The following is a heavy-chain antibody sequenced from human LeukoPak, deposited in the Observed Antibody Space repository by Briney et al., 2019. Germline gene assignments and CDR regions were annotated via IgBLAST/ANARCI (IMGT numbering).Heavy chain of an antibody. V-gene: IGHV4-59*01. CDR2: IYYSGST. Sequence: SETLSLTCTVSGGSTSSYYWSWIRQPPGKGLEWIGYIYYSGSTNYNPSLKSRVTISVDTSKNQFSLKLSSVTAADTAVYYCARVAQHPGIAVAGFDYWGQGTLVTVFS. J-gene: IGHJ4*02. D-gene: IGHD6-19*01. CDR1: GGSTSSYY. CDR3: ARVAQHPGIAVAGFDY.